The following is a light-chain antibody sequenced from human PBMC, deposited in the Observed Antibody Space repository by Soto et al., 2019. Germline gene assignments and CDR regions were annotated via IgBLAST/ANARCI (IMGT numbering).Light chain of an antibody. CDR2: DAS. V-gene: IGKV1-5*01. CDR3: QQYFTSPLT. J-gene: IGKJ4*01. Sequence: DIQMTQSPSTLSASVGDRVTITCRASQSISSWLAWYQQKPGKAPKLLIYDASSLESGVPSRFSGSGSGTEFTLTISRLEPEDFAMYYCQQYFTSPLTFGGGTKVEIK. CDR1: QSISSW.